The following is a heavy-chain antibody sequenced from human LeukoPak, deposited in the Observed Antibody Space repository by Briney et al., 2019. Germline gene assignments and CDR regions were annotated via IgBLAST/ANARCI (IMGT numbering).Heavy chain of an antibody. D-gene: IGHD3-22*01. Sequence: SETLSLTCAVYGGSFSGYYWSWIRQPPGKGLEWIGEINHSGSTNYNPSLKSRVTISVDTSKKQFSLKLSSVTAADTAVNYCVTYYFDSSGPKKNYWGQGTLVTVSP. CDR2: INHSGST. CDR3: VTYYFDSSGPKKNY. CDR1: GGSFSGYY. J-gene: IGHJ4*02. V-gene: IGHV4-34*01.